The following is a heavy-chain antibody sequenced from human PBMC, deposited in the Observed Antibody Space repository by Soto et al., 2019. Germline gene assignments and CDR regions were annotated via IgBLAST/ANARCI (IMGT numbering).Heavy chain of an antibody. CDR3: ARDPGYSYGYYYYGMDV. J-gene: IGHJ6*02. CDR2: IWYDGSNK. CDR1: GFTFSSYG. D-gene: IGHD5-18*01. Sequence: QVQLVESGGGVVQPGRSLRLSCAASGFTFSSYGMHWVRQAPGKGLEWVAVIWYDGSNKYYADSVKGRFTISRDNSKNTLYLQMNSLRVEDTAVYYCARDPGYSYGYYYYGMDVWGQGTTVTVSS. V-gene: IGHV3-33*01.